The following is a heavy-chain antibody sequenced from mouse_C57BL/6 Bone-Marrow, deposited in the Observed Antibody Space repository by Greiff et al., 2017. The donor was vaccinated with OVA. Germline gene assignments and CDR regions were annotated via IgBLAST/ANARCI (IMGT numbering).Heavy chain of an antibody. Sequence: QVQLQQPGAELVMPGASVKLSCKASGYTFTSYWMHWVKQRPGQGLEWIGEIDPSDSYTNYNQKFKGKSTLTVDKSSSTAYMQLSSLTAEDSAVYYCATWFAYWGQGTLVTVSA. J-gene: IGHJ3*01. CDR1: GYTFTSYW. CDR3: ATWFAY. CDR2: IDPSDSYT. V-gene: IGHV1-69*01.